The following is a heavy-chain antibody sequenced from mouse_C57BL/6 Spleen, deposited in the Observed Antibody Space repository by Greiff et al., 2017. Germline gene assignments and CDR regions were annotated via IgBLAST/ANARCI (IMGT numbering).Heavy chain of an antibody. CDR2: INPNNGGT. CDR3: ARWKIVGPGYAMDY. CDR1: GYTFTDYN. J-gene: IGHJ4*01. V-gene: IGHV1-22*01. Sequence: DVKLVESGPELVKPGASVKMSCKASGYTFTDYNMHWVKQSHGKSLEWIGYINPNNGGTSYNQKFKGKATLTVNKSSSTAYMELRSLTSEDSAVYYCARWKIVGPGYAMDYWGQGTSVTVSS.